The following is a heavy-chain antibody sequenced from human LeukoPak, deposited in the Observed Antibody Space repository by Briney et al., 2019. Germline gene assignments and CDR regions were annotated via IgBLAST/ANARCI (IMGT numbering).Heavy chain of an antibody. CDR3: ARAPPNFDWLLYGFDP. Sequence: GASVKVSCKASGYTFTDYYMHWVRQAPGQGLEWMGWINPNSGGTNYAQKFQGRVTMTRDTSISTAYMELSRLRSDDTAVYYCARAPPNFDWLLYGFDPWGQGTLVTVSS. CDR2: INPNSGGT. CDR1: GYTFTDYY. D-gene: IGHD3-9*01. V-gene: IGHV1-2*02. J-gene: IGHJ5*02.